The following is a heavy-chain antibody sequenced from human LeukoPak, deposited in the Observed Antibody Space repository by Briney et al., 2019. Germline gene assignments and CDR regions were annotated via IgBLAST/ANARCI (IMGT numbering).Heavy chain of an antibody. CDR3: AKGLIRMVRGVIRHSSILDY. V-gene: IGHV3-23*01. J-gene: IGHJ4*02. Sequence: GGSLRLSCAASGFTFSRYGMSWVRQAPGKGLQWISVISGTGGTGERTYYADSVKGRFTISRDNSKNTLYLQMNSLRAEDTAVYYCAKGLIRMVRGVIRHSSILDYWGQGTLVTVSS. CDR1: GFTFSRYG. CDR2: ISGTGGTGERT. D-gene: IGHD3-10*01.